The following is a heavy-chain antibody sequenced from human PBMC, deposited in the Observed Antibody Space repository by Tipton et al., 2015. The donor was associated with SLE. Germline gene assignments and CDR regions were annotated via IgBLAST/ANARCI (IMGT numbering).Heavy chain of an antibody. D-gene: IGHD3-22*01. CDR2: IYYSGST. Sequence: TLSLTCTVSGGSISSHYWSWIRQPPGKGLEWIGYIYYSGSTNYNPSLKSRVTISVDTSKNQFSLKLSSVTAADTAVYYCARGGYYYDSSGYSDFDYWGQGTLVTASS. CDR3: ARGGYYYDSSGYSDFDY. J-gene: IGHJ4*02. CDR1: GGSISSHY. V-gene: IGHV4-59*11.